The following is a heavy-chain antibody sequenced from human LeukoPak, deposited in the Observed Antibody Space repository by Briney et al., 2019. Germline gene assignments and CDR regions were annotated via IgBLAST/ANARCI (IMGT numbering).Heavy chain of an antibody. D-gene: IGHD6-6*01. CDR2: VFYSGST. CDR1: GGSISSTNHY. J-gene: IGHJ4*02. V-gene: IGHV4-39*01. Sequence: SETLSLTCTVSGGSISSTNHYWGWIRQPPGKGLEWIGSVFYSGSTYYNPSLKSRVTISVDTSKNQFSLRLSSVTAADTAVYYCAKNREYTSSSFDYWGQGTLVTVSS. CDR3: AKNREYTSSSFDY.